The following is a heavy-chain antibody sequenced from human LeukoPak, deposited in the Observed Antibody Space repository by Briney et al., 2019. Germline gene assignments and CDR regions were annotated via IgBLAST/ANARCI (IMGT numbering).Heavy chain of an antibody. Sequence: SETLSLTCTVSGGSIRSYYWSWIRQPPGKGLEWIRYIHYSGSTNYNPSLKSRVTISVDMSKNQFSLKMSSVTGADTGVYYCARAGVTAAYYFDYWGQGTLVTVSS. J-gene: IGHJ4*02. CDR3: ARAGVTAAYYFDY. V-gene: IGHV4-59*01. CDR1: GGSIRSYY. D-gene: IGHD3-10*01. CDR2: IHYSGST.